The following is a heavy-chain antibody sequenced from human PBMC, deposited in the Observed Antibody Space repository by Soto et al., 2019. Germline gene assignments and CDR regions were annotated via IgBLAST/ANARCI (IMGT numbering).Heavy chain of an antibody. Sequence: ASVKVSCKASGYTFTSYYMHWVRQAPGQGLEWMGGFDPEDGETIYAQKFQGRVTMTEDTSTDTAYMELSSLRSEDTAVYYCATNVLRFLEWPYWGQGTLVTVSS. CDR1: GYTFTSYY. CDR3: ATNVLRFLEWPY. V-gene: IGHV1-24*01. J-gene: IGHJ4*02. D-gene: IGHD3-3*01. CDR2: FDPEDGET.